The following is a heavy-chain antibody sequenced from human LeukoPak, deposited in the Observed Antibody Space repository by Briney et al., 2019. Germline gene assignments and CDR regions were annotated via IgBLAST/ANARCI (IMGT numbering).Heavy chain of an antibody. CDR1: GYTFTSYD. V-gene: IGHV1-2*02. Sequence: ASVKVSCKASGYTFTSYDINWVRQATGQGLEWMGWINPNSGGTNYAQKFQGRVTMTRDTSISTAYMELSRLRSDDTAVYYCARADSGSYDPFDIWGQGTMVTVSS. J-gene: IGHJ3*02. D-gene: IGHD1-26*01. CDR3: ARADSGSYDPFDI. CDR2: INPNSGGT.